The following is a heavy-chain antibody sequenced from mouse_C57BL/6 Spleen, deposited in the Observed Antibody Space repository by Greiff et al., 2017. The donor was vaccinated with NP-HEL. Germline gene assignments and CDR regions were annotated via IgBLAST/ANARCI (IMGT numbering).Heavy chain of an antibody. V-gene: IGHV1-55*01. CDR3: TTREGPSWYFWG. CDR1: GYTFTSYW. CDR2: IYPGSGST. J-gene: IGHJ1*03. D-gene: IGHD3-3*01. Sequence: QVQLQQSGAELVKPGASVKMSCKASGYTFTSYWITWVKQRPGQGLEWIGDIYPGSGSTNYNEKFKSKATLTVDTSSSTAYLQLSSLTSEDSAVYCGTTREGPSWYFWGWGTGTTVTVAS.